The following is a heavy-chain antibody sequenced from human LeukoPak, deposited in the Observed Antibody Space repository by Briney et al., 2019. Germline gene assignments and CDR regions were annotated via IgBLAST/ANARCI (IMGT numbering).Heavy chain of an antibody. Sequence: PSETLSLTCAVYGRSFSGYYWSWIRQPPGKGLEWIGEINHSGSTNYNPSLKSRVTISVDTSKNQFSLKLSSVTAADTAVYYCARARITMVRGVDFDYWGQGTLVTVSS. D-gene: IGHD3-10*01. V-gene: IGHV4-34*01. J-gene: IGHJ4*02. CDR1: GRSFSGYY. CDR3: ARARITMVRGVDFDY. CDR2: INHSGST.